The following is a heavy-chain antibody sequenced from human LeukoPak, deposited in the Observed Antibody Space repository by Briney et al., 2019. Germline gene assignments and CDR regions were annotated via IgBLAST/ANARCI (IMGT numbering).Heavy chain of an antibody. V-gene: IGHV3-21*01. J-gene: IGHJ4*02. CDR3: ARGSIVGATPFDY. Sequence: PGGSLRLSCAASGFTFSSYSMNWVRQAPGKGLEWVSSISSSSSYIYYADSVKGRFTISRDNAKNSLYLQMNSLRAEDTAVYYCARGSIVGATPFDYWGQGTLVTVSS. CDR1: GFTFSSYS. CDR2: ISSSSSYI. D-gene: IGHD1-26*01.